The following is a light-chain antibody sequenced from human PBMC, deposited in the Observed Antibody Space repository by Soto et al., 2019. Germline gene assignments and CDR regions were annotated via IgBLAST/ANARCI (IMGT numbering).Light chain of an antibody. CDR1: QSVSSN. J-gene: IGKJ2*01. V-gene: IGKV3-15*01. Sequence: EIVMTQSPATLSVSPGERATLSCRASQSVSSNLAWYQQKPGQAPRLLIYGASTRAAGIPARFSDSGSETEFTLTISSLQSEDFAVYYCQQYNNWPYTFGQGTKLEIK. CDR3: QQYNNWPYT. CDR2: GAS.